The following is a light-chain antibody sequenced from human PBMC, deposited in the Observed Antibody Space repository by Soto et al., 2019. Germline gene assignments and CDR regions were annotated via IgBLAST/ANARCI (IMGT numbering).Light chain of an antibody. CDR1: RSLMYSDGISY. CDR2: KVS. Sequence: DVVMTQSPLSLPVTLGQPASISCRSSRSLMYSDGISYLSWFQQRPVQSPRRLIYKVSNRDCWVPERFSGSGSDTDFTLKISRVEADDVGVYFCMQDRHWPPGTLGQGTKLEIK. J-gene: IGKJ2*02. V-gene: IGKV2-30*01. CDR3: MQDRHWPPGT.